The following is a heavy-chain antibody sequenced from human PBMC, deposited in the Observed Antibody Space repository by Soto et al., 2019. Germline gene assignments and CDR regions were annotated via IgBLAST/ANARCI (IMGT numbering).Heavy chain of an antibody. Sequence: GASVKVSCKASGGTFSSYAISWVRQAPGQGLEWMGGIIPIFGTANYAQKFQGRVTITADESTGTAYMELSSLRSEDTAVYYCASAGVSCSSTSCRSHYYYGMDVWGQGTTVTVSS. CDR2: IIPIFGTA. CDR3: ASAGVSCSSTSCRSHYYYGMDV. CDR1: GGTFSSYA. D-gene: IGHD2-2*01. J-gene: IGHJ6*02. V-gene: IGHV1-69*13.